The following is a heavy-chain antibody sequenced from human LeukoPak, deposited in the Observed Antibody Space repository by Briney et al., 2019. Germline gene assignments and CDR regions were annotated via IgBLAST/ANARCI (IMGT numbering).Heavy chain of an antibody. Sequence: SETLSLTCTVSGGSISSYYWSWIRQPAGKGLEWIGRIYTSGSTNYNPSLKSRVTMSVDTSKNQFSLKLSSVTAADTAVYYCARDRSLMVCSSTSCYYSYYYGMDVWGQGTAVTVSS. CDR2: IYTSGST. CDR3: ARDRSLMVCSSTSCYYSYYYGMDV. D-gene: IGHD2-2*01. CDR1: GGSISSYY. V-gene: IGHV4-4*07. J-gene: IGHJ6*02.